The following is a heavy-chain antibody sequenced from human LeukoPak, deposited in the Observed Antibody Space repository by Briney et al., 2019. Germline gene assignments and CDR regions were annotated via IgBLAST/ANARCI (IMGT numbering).Heavy chain of an antibody. V-gene: IGHV3-21*01. Sequence: PGGSLRLSCAASGLTFSSYSMNWVRQAAGEGLGWGSSISSSSRYIAYADSVKGRFSISRDNAKNSLYLQMNCLRAEDTAVYYCARDSVVPAPILPFDCWGQGTLVTVSS. CDR3: ARDSVVPAPILPFDC. CDR2: ISSSSRYI. CDR1: GLTFSSYS. J-gene: IGHJ4*02. D-gene: IGHD2-2*02.